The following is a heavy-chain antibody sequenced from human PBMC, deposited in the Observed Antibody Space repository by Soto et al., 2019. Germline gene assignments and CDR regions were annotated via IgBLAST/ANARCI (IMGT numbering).Heavy chain of an antibody. CDR1: GFTFSSYA. CDR3: ARASGILDYYYGMDV. Sequence: VQLVQSGGDLVQPGGSLKLSCAASGFTFSSYAMHRVRQAPGKGPEWVAVISYDGSNKYYADSVKGRFTISRDNSKNTLYLQMNSLRAEDTAVYYCARASGILDYYYGMDVWGQGTTVTVSS. D-gene: IGHD2-15*01. CDR2: ISYDGSNK. V-gene: IGHV3-30-3*01. J-gene: IGHJ6*02.